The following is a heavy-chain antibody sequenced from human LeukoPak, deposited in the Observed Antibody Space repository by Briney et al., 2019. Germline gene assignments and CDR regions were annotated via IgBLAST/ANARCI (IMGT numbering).Heavy chain of an antibody. V-gene: IGHV3-30*18. Sequence: PGRSLRLSCAASGFTLSSYGMHWVRQAPGKGLEWVAVISYDGSNKYYADSVKGRFTISRDNSKSTLYLQMSSLRAEDTAVYYCAKVPHYGGNSPYFDSWGQGTLVTVSS. D-gene: IGHD4-23*01. CDR2: ISYDGSNK. J-gene: IGHJ4*02. CDR3: AKVPHYGGNSPYFDS. CDR1: GFTLSSYG.